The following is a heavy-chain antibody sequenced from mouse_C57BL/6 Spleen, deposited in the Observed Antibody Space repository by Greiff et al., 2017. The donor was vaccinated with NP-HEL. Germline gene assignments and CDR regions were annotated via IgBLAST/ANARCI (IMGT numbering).Heavy chain of an antibody. CDR2: IYPSDSET. D-gene: IGHD2-13*01. CDR1: GYTFTSYW. CDR3: ARWGMVRDFLYAMDY. J-gene: IGHJ4*01. Sequence: QVQLQQPGAELVRPGSSVKLSCKASGYTFTSYWMDWVKQRPGQGLEWIGNIYPSDSETHYNQKFKDKATLTVDKSSSTAYMQLSSLTSEDSAVYYCARWGMVRDFLYAMDYWGQGTSVTVSS. V-gene: IGHV1-61*01.